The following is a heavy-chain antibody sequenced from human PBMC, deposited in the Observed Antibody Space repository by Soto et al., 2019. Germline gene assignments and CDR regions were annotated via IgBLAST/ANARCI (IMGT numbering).Heavy chain of an antibody. D-gene: IGHD6-6*01. V-gene: IGHV5-51*01. CDR2: ISPGDSDI. J-gene: IGHJ4*02. CDR1: GYSFTSYW. CDR3: ARRPYSSSAPFDY. Sequence: GESLKISCKGSGYSFTSYWMGWVRQMPGKGLEWMGVISPGDSDIRYSPSFQGQVTISADKSISTAYLQWSSLKASDTAMYYCARRPYSSSAPFDYWGQGTLVTVYS.